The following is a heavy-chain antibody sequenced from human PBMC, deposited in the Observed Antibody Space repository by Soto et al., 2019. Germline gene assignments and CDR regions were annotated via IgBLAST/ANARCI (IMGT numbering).Heavy chain of an antibody. J-gene: IGHJ4*02. D-gene: IGHD2-2*01. CDR2: ISDSGDIT. Sequence: PGGSLRLSCAASEFTFSTYAMTWVRQAPGRGLQWVATISDSGDITYYADSVKGRFTISRDNSKNTLYLQMNSLRAEDTAVYYCARDPRLGYCSSTSCYAFDYWGQGTLVTVSS. CDR1: EFTFSTYA. V-gene: IGHV3-23*01. CDR3: ARDPRLGYCSSTSCYAFDY.